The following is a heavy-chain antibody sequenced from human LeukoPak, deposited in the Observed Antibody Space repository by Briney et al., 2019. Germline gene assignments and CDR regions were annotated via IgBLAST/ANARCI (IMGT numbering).Heavy chain of an antibody. Sequence: GGSLRLSCAASRFTFSSYVMNWVRQAPGKGLEWVSSISSSIRSSSNYIYYAESVKGRFTISRDNAKNSLYLQMNSLRAEDTAVYYCARGGTYYDGGGYYYEYFQHWGQGTLVTVSS. V-gene: IGHV3-21*01. CDR3: ARGGTYYDGGGYYYEYFQH. D-gene: IGHD3-22*01. CDR1: RFTFSSYV. J-gene: IGHJ1*01. CDR2: ISSSIRSSSNYI.